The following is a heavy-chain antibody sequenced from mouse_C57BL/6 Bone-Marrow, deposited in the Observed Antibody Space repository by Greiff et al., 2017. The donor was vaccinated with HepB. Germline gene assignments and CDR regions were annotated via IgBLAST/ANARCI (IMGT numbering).Heavy chain of an antibody. CDR3: ARRRNDPYSYAMDY. Sequence: LQQSGAELVRPGASVKMSCKASGYTFTSYNMHWVKQTPRQGLEWIGAIYPGNGDTSYNQKFKGKATLTVDKSSSTAYMQLSSLTSEDSAVYFCARRRNDPYSYAMDYWGQGTSVTVSS. J-gene: IGHJ4*01. CDR1: GYTFTSYN. CDR2: IYPGNGDT. V-gene: IGHV1-12*01. D-gene: IGHD2-3*01.